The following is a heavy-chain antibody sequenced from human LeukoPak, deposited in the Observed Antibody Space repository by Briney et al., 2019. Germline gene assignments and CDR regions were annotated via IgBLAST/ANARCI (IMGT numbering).Heavy chain of an antibody. CDR1: GLTFSSYA. V-gene: IGHV3-23*01. J-gene: IGHJ4*02. CDR2: ISGSGGST. D-gene: IGHD3-10*01. CDR3: AKAAYGSESYYDPFDY. Sequence: GGSLRLSCAASGLTFSSYAMSWVRQAPGKGLEWVSAISGSGGSTYYADSVKGRFTISRDNSKNTLYLQMNSLRAEDTAVYYCAKAAYGSESYYDPFDYWGQGTLVTVSS.